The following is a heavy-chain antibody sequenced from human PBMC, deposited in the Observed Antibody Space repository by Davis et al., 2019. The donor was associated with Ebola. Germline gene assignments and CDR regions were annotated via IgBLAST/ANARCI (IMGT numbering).Heavy chain of an antibody. D-gene: IGHD6-19*01. CDR3: AREGVSSGRAGSFDY. V-gene: IGHV3-30-3*01. CDR2: FPIDGGYT. Sequence: PGGSLRLSCIVPGIAFGTSIMHWVRQAPGKGLEWVALFPIDGGYTQYGDAVKGRFTISRDVSKNTVSLQMNSLRADDTAVYYCAREGVSSGRAGSFDYWGQGTLVTVSS. CDR1: GIAFGTSI. J-gene: IGHJ4*02.